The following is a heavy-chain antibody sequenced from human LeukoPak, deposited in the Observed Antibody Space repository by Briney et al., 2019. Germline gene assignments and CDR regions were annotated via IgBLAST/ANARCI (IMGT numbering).Heavy chain of an antibody. CDR2: IYYSGSA. J-gene: IGHJ4*02. CDR1: GGSISSYY. Sequence: SETLSLTCTVSGGSISSYYWSWLRQPPGKGLEWIGYIYYSGSANYNPSLKSRVTISVDTSKNQFSLKLSSVTAADTAVYYCARVYSSSSYSDYFDYWGQGTLVTVSS. D-gene: IGHD6-6*01. V-gene: IGHV4-59*01. CDR3: ARVYSSSSYSDYFDY.